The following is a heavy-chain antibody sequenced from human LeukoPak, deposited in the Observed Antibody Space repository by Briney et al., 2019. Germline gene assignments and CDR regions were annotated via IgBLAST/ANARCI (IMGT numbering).Heavy chain of an antibody. CDR2: GDYSGGT. CDR3: ASTFSYGYFDY. V-gene: IGHV4-39*07. CDR1: GDSFTSVTDY. Sequence: SETLSLTCTVSGDSFTSVTDYWAWIRQPPGKGLEWIASGDYSGGTYYNPSLESRVAISADMSKNQISLKLTSVTAADTAVYYCASTFSYGYFDYWGQGTLVTVSS. J-gene: IGHJ4*02. D-gene: IGHD5-18*01.